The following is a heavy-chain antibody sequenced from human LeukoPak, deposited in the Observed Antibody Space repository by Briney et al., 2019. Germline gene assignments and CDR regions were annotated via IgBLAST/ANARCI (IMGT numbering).Heavy chain of an antibody. V-gene: IGHV6-1*01. CDR3: ARSLAAEDWFDP. Sequence: SQTLSLTCAISGDSVSSHSAAWNWIRQSPSRGLEWLGRTYYRSKWYNDYAVSVKSRITINPDTSKNQFSLQLNSVTLEDTAVYYCARSLAAEDWFDPWGQGTLVTVSS. CDR2: TYYRSKWYN. CDR1: GDSVSSHSAA. J-gene: IGHJ5*02. D-gene: IGHD6-13*01.